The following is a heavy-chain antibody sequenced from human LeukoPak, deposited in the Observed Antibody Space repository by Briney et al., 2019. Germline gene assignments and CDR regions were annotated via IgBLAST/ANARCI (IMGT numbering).Heavy chain of an antibody. CDR2: ISWNSGSI. J-gene: IGHJ4*02. D-gene: IGHD6-19*01. CDR3: AKDSGDGDRPYSSGWYAY. V-gene: IGHV3-9*01. Sequence: GGSLRLSCAASGLTFDDYAMHWVRQAPGKGLEWVSGISWNSGSIGYADSVKGRFTISRDNAKNSLYLQMNSLRAEDTALYYCAKDSGDGDRPYSSGWYAYWGQGTLVTVSS. CDR1: GLTFDDYA.